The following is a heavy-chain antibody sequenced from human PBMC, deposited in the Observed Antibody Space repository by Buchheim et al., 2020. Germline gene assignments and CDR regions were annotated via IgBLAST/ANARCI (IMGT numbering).Heavy chain of an antibody. CDR3: ARNRIGAAYFDY. Sequence: EVQLVESGGGLVQPGGSLRLSCAASGFTFTTYSMNWVRQAPGKGLEWVSYITSSGSSIYYADSVKGRFTISRDNAKNSLYLQMNSLRDEETAVYYCARNRIGAAYFDYWGQGTL. CDR1: GFTFTTYS. D-gene: IGHD3-16*01. J-gene: IGHJ4*02. CDR2: ITSSGSSI. V-gene: IGHV3-48*02.